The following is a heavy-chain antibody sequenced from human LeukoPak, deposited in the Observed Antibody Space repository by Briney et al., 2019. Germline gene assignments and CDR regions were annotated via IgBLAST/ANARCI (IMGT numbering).Heavy chain of an antibody. CDR1: GYTFTSYG. CDR2: ISAYNGNT. CDR3: ARGISVDAFDI. Sequence: ASVKVSCKASGYTFTSYGISWVRQAPGQGLEWMGWISAYNGNTSYAQKFQGRVTMTRNTSISTAYMELSSLRSEDTAVYYCARGISVDAFDIWGQGTMVTVSS. J-gene: IGHJ3*02. V-gene: IGHV1-18*01. D-gene: IGHD3-10*01.